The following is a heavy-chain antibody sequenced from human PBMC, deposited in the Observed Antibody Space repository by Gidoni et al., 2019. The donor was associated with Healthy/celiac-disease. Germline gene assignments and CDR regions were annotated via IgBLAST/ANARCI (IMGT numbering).Heavy chain of an antibody. CDR2: IFSNDEK. Sequence: QVTLKESGPVLVKPTETLTLTCTVSGFSLRNARMGVSWIRQPPGKALEWLAHIFSNDEKSYSTSLKSRLTISKDTSKSQVVLTMTNMDPVDTATYYCARIAEYGDYVWWFDPWGQGTLVTVSS. D-gene: IGHD4-17*01. CDR1: GFSLRNARMG. J-gene: IGHJ5*02. V-gene: IGHV2-26*01. CDR3: ARIAEYGDYVWWFDP.